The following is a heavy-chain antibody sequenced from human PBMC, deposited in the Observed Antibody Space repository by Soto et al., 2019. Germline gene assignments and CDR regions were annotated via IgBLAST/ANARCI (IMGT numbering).Heavy chain of an antibody. CDR3: AKRLGDHWDEYYFHY. CDR1: GFIFSDYS. D-gene: IGHD1-1*01. V-gene: IGHV3-23*01. Sequence: EVQLLESGGDLVQPGGSLRLSCAVTGFIFSDYSMSWARQAPGKGLEWVSGISGVGGSTYYADSVKGRFTISRDNSKNTLYLQMNSLRAEDTALYYCAKRLGDHWDEYYFHYWGQGTLVTVSS. CDR2: ISGVGGST. J-gene: IGHJ4*02.